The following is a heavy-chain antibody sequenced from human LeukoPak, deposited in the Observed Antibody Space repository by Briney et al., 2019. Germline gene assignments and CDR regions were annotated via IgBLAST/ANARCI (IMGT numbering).Heavy chain of an antibody. J-gene: IGHJ4*02. D-gene: IGHD3-10*01. V-gene: IGHV3-74*01. Sequence: GGSLRLSCAASGFTFRSYWMHWVRQAPGKGLVWVSRVNNDGSSTTYADSVKGRFTISRDNAKNTLYLQMNSLRAEDTAVYYCARGDNGSGRDWGQGTLVTVSS. CDR1: GFTFRSYW. CDR2: VNNDGSST. CDR3: ARGDNGSGRD.